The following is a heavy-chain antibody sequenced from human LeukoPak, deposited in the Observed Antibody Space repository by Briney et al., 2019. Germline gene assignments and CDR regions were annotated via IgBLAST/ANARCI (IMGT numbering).Heavy chain of an antibody. D-gene: IGHD2-2*01. CDR3: ATVRVYCSSTSCYFPLFDP. CDR2: FDPEDGET. V-gene: IGHV1-24*01. J-gene: IGHJ5*02. CDR1: GYTLTELS. Sequence: GASVKVSCKVSGYTLTELSMHWVRQAPGRGLEWMGGFDPEDGETIYVQKFQGRVTMTEDTSTDTAYMELSSLRSEDTAVYYCATVRVYCSSTSCYFPLFDPWGQGTLVTVSS.